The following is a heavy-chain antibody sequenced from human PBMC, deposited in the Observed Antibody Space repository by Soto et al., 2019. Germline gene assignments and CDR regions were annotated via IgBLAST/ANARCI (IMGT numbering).Heavy chain of an antibody. V-gene: IGHV3-33*01. D-gene: IGHD3-22*01. CDR3: ARGARSGYYFDF. CDR2: VWKDGSNK. J-gene: IGHJ4*02. CDR1: GFSLSSYG. Sequence: GGSLRLSCAASGFSLSSYGMHWVRRAPGKGLEWVAVVWKDGSNKNYADSVKGRFTISRDNFNNPVYLQMDRVRDADKSVNYCARGARSGYYFDFWGQGTPVTVSS.